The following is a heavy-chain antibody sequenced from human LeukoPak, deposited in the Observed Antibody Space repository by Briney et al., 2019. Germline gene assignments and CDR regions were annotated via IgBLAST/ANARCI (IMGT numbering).Heavy chain of an antibody. D-gene: IGHD2-15*01. Sequence: GESLKISCKGSGYKFSDYWIGWVRQMPGRGLEWMGIIYPDEYDTRYSPSSQGQVTISVDKSLSTAYLQWNSLEASDTAMYFCARHGLYGCRGGRCYTSFYYYGMDGWGQGTTVTVSS. CDR1: GYKFSDYW. J-gene: IGHJ6*02. CDR3: ARHGLYGCRGGRCYTSFYYYGMDG. V-gene: IGHV5-51*01. CDR2: IYPDEYDT.